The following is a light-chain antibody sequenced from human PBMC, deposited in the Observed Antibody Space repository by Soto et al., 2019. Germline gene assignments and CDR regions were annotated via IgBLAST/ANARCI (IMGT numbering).Light chain of an antibody. CDR3: QQSYSAPT. V-gene: IGKV1-39*01. Sequence: DIQMTQSPSSLSASVGDIVAITCRASQSISSYLNWYQQKPGKAPKLLIYAASSLQSGVPSRFSGSGSETDFTLTISSLQPEDFASYYCQQSYSAPTFGQGTKVDIK. CDR1: QSISSY. CDR2: AAS. J-gene: IGKJ1*01.